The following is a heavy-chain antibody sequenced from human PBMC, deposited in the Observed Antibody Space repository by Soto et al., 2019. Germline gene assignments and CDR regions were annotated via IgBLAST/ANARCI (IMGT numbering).Heavy chain of an antibody. Sequence: QVQLVQSGAEVKKPGASVKVSCKSSGVTFTNYYIHWVRQAPGQGLEWMGWINANNGATKSAQNFQGRVSLTRDTSISTAYLDLGGLRSDDTALYYCATVTGGGYDSWGQGTLVTVSS. J-gene: IGHJ5*01. CDR1: GVTFTNYY. D-gene: IGHD1-26*01. V-gene: IGHV1-2*02. CDR2: INANNGAT. CDR3: ATVTGGGYDS.